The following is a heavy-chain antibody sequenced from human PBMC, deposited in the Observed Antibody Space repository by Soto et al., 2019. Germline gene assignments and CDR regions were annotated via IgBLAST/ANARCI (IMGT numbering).Heavy chain of an antibody. J-gene: IGHJ6*03. CDR3: ASLYCSSTSCYGRYYMDV. V-gene: IGHV1-69*02. Sequence: VKVSCKASGGTFSSYTISWVRQAPGQGLEWMGRIIPILGIANYAQKFQGRVTITADKSTSTAYMELSSLRSEDTAVYYCASLYCSSTSCYGRYYMDVWGKGTTVTVSS. D-gene: IGHD2-2*01. CDR2: IIPILGIA. CDR1: GGTFSSYT.